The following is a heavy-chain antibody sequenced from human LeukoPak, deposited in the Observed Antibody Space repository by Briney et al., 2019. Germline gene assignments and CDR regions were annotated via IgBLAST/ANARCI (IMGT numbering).Heavy chain of an antibody. CDR1: GYTFVNYY. J-gene: IGHJ4*02. CDR3: AREIGPRQLHLWGSAFDY. Sequence: ASVKVSCKASGYTFVNYYIHWVRQAPGQGLEWMGIINPSGGSTSYAQKFQGRVTMTRDMSTSTVYMELSSLRSEDTAVYYCAREIGPRQLHLWGSAFDYWGQGTLVTVSS. D-gene: IGHD5-18*01. V-gene: IGHV1-46*01. CDR2: INPSGGST.